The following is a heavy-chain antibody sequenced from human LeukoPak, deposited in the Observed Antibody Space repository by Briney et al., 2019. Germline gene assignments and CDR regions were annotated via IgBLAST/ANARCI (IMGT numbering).Heavy chain of an antibody. CDR2: ISYDGSNK. D-gene: IGHD1-26*01. CDR3: AKPEFSDSGSYYFDY. CDR1: GCTFSSYD. Sequence: SGGSLRLSCAASGCTFSSYDMHWVRQAPGKGLEWVAVISYDGSNKYYADSVKGRFTISRDNSKNTLYLQMNSLRAEDTAMYYCAKPEFSDSGSYYFDYWGQGTLVTVSS. J-gene: IGHJ4*02. V-gene: IGHV3-30*18.